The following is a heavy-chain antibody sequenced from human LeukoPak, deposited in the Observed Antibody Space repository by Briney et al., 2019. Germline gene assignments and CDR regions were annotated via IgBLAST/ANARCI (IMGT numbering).Heavy chain of an antibody. CDR1: EFTYSSYA. V-gene: IGHV3-23*01. D-gene: IGHD3-3*01. CDR3: ANGREIFANVDY. J-gene: IGHJ4*02. CDR2: ISSSGGST. Sequence: PGGSLRLSCAASEFTYSSYAMTWVRQAPGKGLEWVSLISSSGGSTHYADSVEGRFTISRDNSKNTLYLQMNSLRAEDTAVYYCANGREIFANVDYWGQGTLVTVSS.